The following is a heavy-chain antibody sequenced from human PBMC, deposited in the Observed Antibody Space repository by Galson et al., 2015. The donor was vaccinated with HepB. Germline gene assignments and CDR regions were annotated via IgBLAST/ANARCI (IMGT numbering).Heavy chain of an antibody. D-gene: IGHD4-17*01. CDR1: GFTFSSYG. V-gene: IGHV3-30*18. Sequence: SLRLSCAASGFTFSSYGMHWVRQTPGKGLEWVAVISHDGGNEYYADSVRGRFTISRDNSENTLYLQMSSLRAEDTALYYCAKDTDDFGDYNFDYWGQGTLVTVSS. CDR2: ISHDGGNE. CDR3: AKDTDDFGDYNFDY. J-gene: IGHJ4*02.